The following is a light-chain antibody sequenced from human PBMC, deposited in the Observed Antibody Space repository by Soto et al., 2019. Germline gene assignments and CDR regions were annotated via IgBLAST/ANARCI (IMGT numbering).Light chain of an antibody. J-gene: IGKJ1*01. CDR1: QDISSS. Sequence: IQLTQSPSSLSASVGDRVTVTCRASQDISSSLAWYQQKPGKAPKLLIYAASTLQSGVPSRFSGSGSGTEFTLTINTLQPADFATYYCQQYNSYPWTFGQGTKV. CDR2: AAS. CDR3: QQYNSYPWT. V-gene: IGKV1-9*01.